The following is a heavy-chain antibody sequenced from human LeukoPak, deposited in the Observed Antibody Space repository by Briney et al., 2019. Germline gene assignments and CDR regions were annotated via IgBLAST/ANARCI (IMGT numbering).Heavy chain of an antibody. D-gene: IGHD2-15*01. V-gene: IGHV1-69*13. Sequence: GASVKVSCKASGGTFSRYAISWVRQAPGQGLEWMGGIIPIFGTANYAQKFQGRVTITADESTSTAYIELSSLRSEDTAVYYCARDSGRGVAGNLDYWGQGTLVTVSS. CDR3: ARDSGRGVAGNLDY. CDR1: GGTFSRYA. J-gene: IGHJ4*02. CDR2: IIPIFGTA.